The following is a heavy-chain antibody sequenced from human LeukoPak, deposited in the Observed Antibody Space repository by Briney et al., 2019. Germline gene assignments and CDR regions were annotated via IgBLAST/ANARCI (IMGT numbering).Heavy chain of an antibody. V-gene: IGHV1-2*02. CDR3: ATGPNIYGSGRSWYDP. J-gene: IGHJ5*02. CDR2: INPNSGAT. CDR1: GGTFSSYA. Sequence: ASVKVSCKASGGTFSSYAISWVRQAPGQGLEWMGWINPNSGATNYAQKFQGRVTVTRDTSIRTVYMELTRLTSDDTAVYYCATGPNIYGSGRSWYDPWGQGTLVTVSS. D-gene: IGHD3-10*01.